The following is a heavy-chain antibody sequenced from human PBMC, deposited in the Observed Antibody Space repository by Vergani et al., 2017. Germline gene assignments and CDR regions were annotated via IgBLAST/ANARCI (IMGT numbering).Heavy chain of an antibody. V-gene: IGHV4-34*01. CDR3: ARGLGWNFDY. J-gene: IGHJ4*02. D-gene: IGHD2-21*01. CDR1: GGSFSGYY. CDR2: INHSGST. Sequence: HVQLQQWGAGLLKPSETLSLTCAVYGGSFSGYYWSWIRQPPGKGLEWIGEINHSGSTNYNPSLKSRVTISVDTSKNQFSLKLSSVTAADTAVYHCARGLGWNFDYWGQGTLVTVSS.